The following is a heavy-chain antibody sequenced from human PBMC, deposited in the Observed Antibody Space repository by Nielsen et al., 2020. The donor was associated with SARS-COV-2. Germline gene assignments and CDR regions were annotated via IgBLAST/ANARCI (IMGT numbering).Heavy chain of an antibody. J-gene: IGHJ4*02. CDR3: AKGSFGVVTPFDY. CDR1: GFTFSDYA. Sequence: GESLKISCAASGFTFSDYAMTWVRQAPGKGLEWVSTISGSGGSTYYADSVKGRFTISRDNSKNTLYLQMNSLRAEDTAVYYCAKGSFGVVTPFDYWGQGTLVTVSS. V-gene: IGHV3-23*01. D-gene: IGHD3-3*01. CDR2: ISGSGGST.